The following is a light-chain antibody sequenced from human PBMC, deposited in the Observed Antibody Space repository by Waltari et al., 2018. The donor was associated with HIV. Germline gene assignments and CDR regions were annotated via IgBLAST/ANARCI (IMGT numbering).Light chain of an antibody. CDR1: QSLSSK. Sequence: ETGMAQYPATLSVSPGGRVTLSCRASQSLSSKLAWYQQRLGQAPRLLMYGASTRVTGVPARFSGSGSGTDFTLTITNLQSEDVAVYYCQQYNTWPRTFGQGTKVEMK. CDR3: QQYNTWPRT. J-gene: IGKJ2*01. V-gene: IGKV3-15*01. CDR2: GAS.